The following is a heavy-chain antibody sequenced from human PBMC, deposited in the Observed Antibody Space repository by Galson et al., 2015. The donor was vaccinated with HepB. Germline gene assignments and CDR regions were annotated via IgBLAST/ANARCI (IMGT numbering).Heavy chain of an antibody. J-gene: IGHJ4*02. CDR1: GYTFTSYG. D-gene: IGHD6-19*01. CDR2: ISAYNGNT. CDR3: ARDRQVDRPWRRSGWYDY. V-gene: IGHV1-18*01. Sequence: SVKVSCKASGYTFTSYGISWVRQAPGQGLEWMGWISAYNGNTNYAQKLQGRVTMTTDTSTSTAYMELRSLRSDDTAVYYCARDRQVDRPWRRSGWYDYWGQGTLVTVSS.